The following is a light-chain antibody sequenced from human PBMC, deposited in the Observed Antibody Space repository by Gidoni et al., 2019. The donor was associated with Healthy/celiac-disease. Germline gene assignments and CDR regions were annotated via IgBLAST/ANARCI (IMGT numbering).Light chain of an antibody. V-gene: IGLV1-40*01. CDR2: GNS. Sequence: QSVLTQPPSVSGPPGQRLTISCTGSSSNIGAGYDVHWYQQLPGTAPKLLIYGNSNRPSGVPDRFSGSKSGTSASLAITGLQAEDEADYYCQSYDSSLSGSRVFGGGTKLTVL. CDR3: QSYDSSLSGSRV. J-gene: IGLJ2*01. CDR1: SSNIGAGYD.